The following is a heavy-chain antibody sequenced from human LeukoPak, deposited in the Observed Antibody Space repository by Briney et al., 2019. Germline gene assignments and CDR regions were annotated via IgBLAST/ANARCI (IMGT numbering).Heavy chain of an antibody. CDR2: IYYSGST. J-gene: IGHJ5*02. Sequence: SETLSLTCTVSGGSISSYYWSWIRQPPGKGLEWIGYIYYSGSTNYNPSLKSRVTISVDTSKNQFSLKLSSVTAADTAVYYCARAYSSSWINWFDPWGQGTLVTVSS. D-gene: IGHD6-13*01. CDR1: GGSISSYY. CDR3: ARAYSSSWINWFDP. V-gene: IGHV4-59*12.